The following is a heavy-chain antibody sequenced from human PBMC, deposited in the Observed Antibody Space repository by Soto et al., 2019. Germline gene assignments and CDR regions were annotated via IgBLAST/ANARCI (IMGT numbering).Heavy chain of an antibody. V-gene: IGHV1-18*01. J-gene: IGHJ5*02. Sequence: ASVKVSCKASGYTFTSYGISWVRQAPGQGLEWMGWISAYNGNTNYAQKLQGRVTMTTDTSTSTAYMELRSLRSDDTAVYYCARVSSGYYVNWFDPWGQGTLVTVSS. D-gene: IGHD3-22*01. CDR3: ARVSSGYYVNWFDP. CDR1: GYTFTSYG. CDR2: ISAYNGNT.